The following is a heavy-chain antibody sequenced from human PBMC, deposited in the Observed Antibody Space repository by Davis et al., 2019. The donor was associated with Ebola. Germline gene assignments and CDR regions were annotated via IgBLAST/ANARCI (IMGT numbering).Heavy chain of an antibody. J-gene: IGHJ6*02. V-gene: IGHV6-1*01. CDR2: TSYRSRWSS. CDR3: ARVADGNYYAIDV. D-gene: IGHD5-24*01. Sequence: SQTLSLTCSISGDSVSSYSVVWNWITQSPSRCLEWLGRTSYRSRWSSDYSQSVESRIIINADTAKNQFSLQLNSLTPDDTAVYFYARVADGNYYAIDVWGQGTTVTVSS. CDR1: GDSVSSYSVV.